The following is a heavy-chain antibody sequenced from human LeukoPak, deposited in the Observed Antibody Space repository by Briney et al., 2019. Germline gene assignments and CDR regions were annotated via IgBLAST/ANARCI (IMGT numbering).Heavy chain of an antibody. CDR3: AKDGAGSQSYCSSTSCYVDY. D-gene: IGHD2-2*01. CDR2: IYNDGSST. J-gene: IGHJ4*02. CDR1: GFTFSNYW. V-gene: IGHV3-74*01. Sequence: GGSLRLSCAASGFTFSNYWMHWVRQAPGKGLVWVSRIYNDGSSTSYADSVKGRFTISRDNSKNTLYLQMNSLRAEDTAVYYCAKDGAGSQSYCSSTSCYVDYWGQGTLVTVSS.